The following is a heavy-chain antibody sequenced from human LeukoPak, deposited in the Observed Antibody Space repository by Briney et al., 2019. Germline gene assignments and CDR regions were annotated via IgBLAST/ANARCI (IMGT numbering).Heavy chain of an antibody. D-gene: IGHD2-2*01. Sequence: ASVKVSCKASGYTFTNYYIHWVRQAPGQGLDWMGIINPSGGSTIYAQKFQGRLTMTRDTSTSTVYMELSSLRSGDTAKYYCARDSSARARSPVVPAAIPYYDYYYYMDVWGKGTTVTVSS. V-gene: IGHV1-46*01. CDR1: GYTFTNYY. CDR3: ARDSSARARSPVVPAAIPYYDYYYYMDV. CDR2: INPSGGST. J-gene: IGHJ6*03.